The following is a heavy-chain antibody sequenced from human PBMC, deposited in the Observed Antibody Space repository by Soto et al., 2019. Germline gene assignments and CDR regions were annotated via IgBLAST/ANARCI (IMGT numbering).Heavy chain of an antibody. Sequence: PSETLSLTCTVSGGSISSGGYYWSWIRQHPGKGLEWIGYIYYSGSTYYNPSLKSRVTISVDTSKNQFSLKLSSVTAADTAVYYCARYSSGWSRQYNWFDPWGQGTLVTVSS. D-gene: IGHD6-19*01. CDR3: ARYSSGWSRQYNWFDP. V-gene: IGHV4-31*03. CDR2: IYYSGST. CDR1: GGSISSGGYY. J-gene: IGHJ5*02.